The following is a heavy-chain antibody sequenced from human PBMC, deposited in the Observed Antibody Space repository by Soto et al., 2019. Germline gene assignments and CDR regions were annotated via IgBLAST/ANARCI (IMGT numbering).Heavy chain of an antibody. CDR1: GGSISSYY. D-gene: IGHD6-19*01. CDR2: IYYSGST. CDR3: ARGGDIAVEMATPPAY. J-gene: IGHJ4*02. Sequence: QVQLQESGPGLVKPSETLSLTCTVSGGSISSYYWSWIRQPPGKGLEWIGYIYYSGSTNYNPSLTSRVTISVDTSKNQFSLKLSSVTAADTAVYYCARGGDIAVEMATPPAYWGQGTLVTVSS. V-gene: IGHV4-59*01.